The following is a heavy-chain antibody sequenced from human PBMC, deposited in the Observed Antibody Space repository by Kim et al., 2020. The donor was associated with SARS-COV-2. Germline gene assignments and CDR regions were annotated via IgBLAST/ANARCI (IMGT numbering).Heavy chain of an antibody. D-gene: IGHD3-22*01. CDR3: ARLDTMIVGRYFDY. J-gene: IGHJ4*02. V-gene: IGHV5-51*01. Sequence: SPSFQGHVTIPADKSISTAYLQWSSLKASDTAMYYCARLDTMIVGRYFDYWGQGTLVTVSS.